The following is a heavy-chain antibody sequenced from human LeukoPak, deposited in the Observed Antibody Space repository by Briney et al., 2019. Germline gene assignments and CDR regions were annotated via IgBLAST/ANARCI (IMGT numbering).Heavy chain of an antibody. Sequence: GGSLRLSCAGSGFTFSGYSLNWVRQAPGKGLEWVSSITSSGSSMYYADSVKGRFTISRDNAENTLYLQMNSLRAEDTAVYYCATEPPRGYYYYGMDVWGQGTTVTVSS. J-gene: IGHJ6*02. V-gene: IGHV3-21*01. CDR3: ATEPPRGYYYYGMDV. CDR2: ITSSGSSM. CDR1: GFTFSGYS. D-gene: IGHD1-14*01.